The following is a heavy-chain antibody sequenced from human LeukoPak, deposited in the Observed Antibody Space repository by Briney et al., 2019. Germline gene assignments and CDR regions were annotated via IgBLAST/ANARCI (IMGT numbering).Heavy chain of an antibody. D-gene: IGHD4-17*01. V-gene: IGHV1-46*01. CDR1: GYTFTSYY. CDR3: ARDSPTTVTYNWFDP. J-gene: IGHJ5*02. Sequence: ASVKVSCKASGYTFTSYYIHWVRQAPGQGLEWMGIINPSGGSTNYAQKFQGRVTMTRDMSTSTVYMELSSLRSEDTAVYYCARDSPTTVTYNWFDPWGQGTLVTVSS. CDR2: INPSGGST.